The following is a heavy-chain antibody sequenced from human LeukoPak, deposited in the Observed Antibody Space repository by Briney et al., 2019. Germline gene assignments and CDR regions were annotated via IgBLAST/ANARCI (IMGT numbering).Heavy chain of an antibody. CDR2: IKEDGSEE. CDR1: GFSFNIYW. CDR3: ARDKAVAGLFDP. D-gene: IGHD6-19*01. V-gene: IGHV3-7*03. J-gene: IGHJ5*02. Sequence: GGSLRLSCAASGFSFNIYWMSWVRQGRGKGLEWVAKIKEDGSEEYYVDSVKGRFTISRDNAKNSLYLQMNSLRVEDTAVYYCARDKAVAGLFDPWGQGTLVTVSS.